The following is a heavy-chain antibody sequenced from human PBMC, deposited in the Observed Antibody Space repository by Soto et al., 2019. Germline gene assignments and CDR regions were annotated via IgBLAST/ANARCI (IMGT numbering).Heavy chain of an antibody. Sequence: PGGSLRLSCAAYGFTFDDYTMHWVRQAPGKGLEWVSLISWDGGSTYYADSVKGRFTISRDNSKNSLYLQMNSLRTEDTALYYCAKDIVGPPYYYGMDVWGQGTTVTVSS. CDR1: GFTFDDYT. J-gene: IGHJ6*02. V-gene: IGHV3-43*01. CDR3: AKDIVGPPYYYGMDV. CDR2: ISWDGGST.